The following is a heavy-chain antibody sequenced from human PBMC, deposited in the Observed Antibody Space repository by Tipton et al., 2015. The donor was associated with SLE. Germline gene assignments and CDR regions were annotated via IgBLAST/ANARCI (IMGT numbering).Heavy chain of an antibody. CDR3: ARVSIVVVPGYLDY. CDR2: IIHSGTT. D-gene: IGHD2-2*01. Sequence: TLSLTCAVYGGSFSDYYWSWIRQPPGKGLEWIGGIIHSGTTNYNPSLKSRVTIPVDTSKNQFSLKLSSVTAADTAVYYCARVSIVVVPGYLDYWGQGTLVTVSS. J-gene: IGHJ4*02. CDR1: GGSFSDYY. V-gene: IGHV4-34*12.